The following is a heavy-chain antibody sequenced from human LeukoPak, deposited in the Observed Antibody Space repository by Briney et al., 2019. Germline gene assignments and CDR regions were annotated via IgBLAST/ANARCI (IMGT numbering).Heavy chain of an antibody. CDR2: IYYSGTT. V-gene: IGHV4-39*01. D-gene: IGHD3-9*01. CDR3: ARRGDILTDYAFDY. Sequence: SETLSPTCSVSGGSINSNSHHWDWIRQAPGKGLEWIGNIYYSGTTFYNPSLKSRVTISVDTSKNQFSLRLSSVTAADTAVYYCARRGDILTDYAFDYWGQGTLVTVSS. CDR1: GGSINSNSHH. J-gene: IGHJ4*02.